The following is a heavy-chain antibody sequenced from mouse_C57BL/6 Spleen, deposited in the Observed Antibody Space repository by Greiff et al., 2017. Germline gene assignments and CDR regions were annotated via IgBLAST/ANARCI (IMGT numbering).Heavy chain of an antibody. CDR2: IDPEDGDT. D-gene: IGHD2-4*01. J-gene: IGHJ3*01. V-gene: IGHV14-2*01. Sequence: EVQLQQSGAELVKPGASVKLSCTASGFNIKDYYMHWVKQRTEQGLEWIGRIDPEDGDTKYTPKFQGKATITADTSSNTAYLQLSSLTSEDTAVYYCATGDYDPFAYWGQGTLVTVSA. CDR1: GFNIKDYY. CDR3: ATGDYDPFAY.